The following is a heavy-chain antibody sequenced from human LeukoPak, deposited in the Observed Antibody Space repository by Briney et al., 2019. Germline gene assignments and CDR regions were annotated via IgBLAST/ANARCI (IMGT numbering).Heavy chain of an antibody. CDR2: ISPGADIT. Sequence: GGSLRLSCAASGFTFSIHGMNWVRQAPGQGLEWVAGISPGADITYYAESVKGRFTMSRDNSKNTLYLQMNSLRAEDTAVYYCAKDRQEGYLNAFDIWGQGTMVAVSS. J-gene: IGHJ3*02. CDR1: GFTFSIHG. D-gene: IGHD5-12*01. V-gene: IGHV3-23*01. CDR3: AKDRQEGYLNAFDI.